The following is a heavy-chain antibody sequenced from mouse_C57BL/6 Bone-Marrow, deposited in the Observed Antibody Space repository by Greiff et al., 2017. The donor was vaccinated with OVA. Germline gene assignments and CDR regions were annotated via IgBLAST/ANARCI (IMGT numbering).Heavy chain of an antibody. J-gene: IGHJ2*01. CDR1: GFTFSDYG. D-gene: IGHD4-1*01. CDR3: ARLTGTKGYFDY. CDR2: ISNLAYSI. Sequence: EVKLVESGGGLVQPGGSLKLSCAASGFTFSDYGMAWVRQAPRKGPEWVAFISNLAYSIYYADTVTGRFTISRENAKNTLYLEMSSLRSEDTAMYYCARLTGTKGYFDYWGQGTTLTVSS. V-gene: IGHV5-15*01.